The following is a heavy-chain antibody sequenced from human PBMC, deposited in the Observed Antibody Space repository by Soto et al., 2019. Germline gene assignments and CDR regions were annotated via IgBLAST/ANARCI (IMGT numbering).Heavy chain of an antibody. D-gene: IGHD3-9*01. CDR1: GFTFSSYA. Sequence: GGSLRLSCAASGFTFSSYAMSWVRQAPGKGLEWVSAISGSGGSTYYADSVKGRFTISRDNSKNTLYLQMNSLRAEDTAVYYCAKVFQTYYDILTGYFPKSSFDYWGQGTLVTVSS. CDR3: AKVFQTYYDILTGYFPKSSFDY. CDR2: ISGSGGST. V-gene: IGHV3-23*01. J-gene: IGHJ4*02.